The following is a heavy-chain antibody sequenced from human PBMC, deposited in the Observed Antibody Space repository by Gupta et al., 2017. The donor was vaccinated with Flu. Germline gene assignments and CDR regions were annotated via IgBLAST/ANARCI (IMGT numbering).Heavy chain of an antibody. CDR1: GGTFSGFA. CDR3: ARLTGFTDS. V-gene: IGHV1-69*01. J-gene: IGHJ5*02. CDR2: IIAAPVTT. D-gene: IGHD1-1*01. Sequence: SGGTFSGFALSWVRQAPGQGLEWMGAIIAAPVTTSYAQSFQDRITLSADESANIVYMELRSLRFEDTAIYYCARLTGFTDSWGQGTLVTVSS.